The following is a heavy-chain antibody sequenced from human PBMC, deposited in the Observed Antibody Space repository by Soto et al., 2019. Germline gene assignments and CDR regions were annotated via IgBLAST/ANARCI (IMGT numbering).Heavy chain of an antibody. J-gene: IGHJ4*02. D-gene: IGHD3-22*01. CDR3: ARGFTEFDYDSSGYCTSL. Sequence: PSQTLSLTCTVSGGSISSGDYYWSWIRQPPVKGLEWIGYIYYSGSTYYKPSLKSRVTISIDTSKNQFALKMSSVTAADTAVYSCARGFTEFDYDSSGYCTSLWGQGTLVTVSS. CDR2: IYYSGST. CDR1: GGSISSGDYY. V-gene: IGHV4-30-4*01.